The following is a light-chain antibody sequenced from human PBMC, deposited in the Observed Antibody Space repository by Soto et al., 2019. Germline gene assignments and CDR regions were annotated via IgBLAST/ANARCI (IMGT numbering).Light chain of an antibody. J-gene: IGKJ4*01. CDR2: AAS. V-gene: IGKV1-12*01. CDR3: QQASSFPLT. Sequence: DLQMTQSPSSVSASVGDTVIITCRASQGISSWVAWYQQKPGKAPKLLIYAASSLQTGVPARFSGSGSVTDFTLTISNLQPEDFATYYCQQASSFPLTFGGGTKVEIK. CDR1: QGISSW.